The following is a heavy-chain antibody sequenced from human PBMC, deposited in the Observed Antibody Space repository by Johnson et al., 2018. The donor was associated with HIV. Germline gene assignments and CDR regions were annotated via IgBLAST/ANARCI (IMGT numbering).Heavy chain of an antibody. D-gene: IGHD6-19*01. CDR3: ARDLTVARLVFDM. CDR1: GFTFEDYG. V-gene: IGHV3-20*04. CDR2: INWNGGSI. J-gene: IGHJ3*02. Sequence: EVQLVESGGGAVLPGGSLRLSCVVSGFTFEDYGMSWVRQAPGKGLEWVSAINWNGGSIGYADSVKGRFTISRDNAKNSLYLQMNSLRAEDTALYYCARDLTVARLVFDMWGQGTMVTVSS.